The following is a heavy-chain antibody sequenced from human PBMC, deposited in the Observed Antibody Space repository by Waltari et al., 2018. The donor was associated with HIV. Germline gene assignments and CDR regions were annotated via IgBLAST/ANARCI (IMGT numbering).Heavy chain of an antibody. V-gene: IGHV1-18*01. CDR2: ISAYNGNT. CDR1: GYTFTSYG. J-gene: IGHJ2*01. Sequence: QVQLVQSGAEVKKPGASVKVSCKASGYTFTSYGISWVRQAPGQGLEWMGWISAYNGNTNYAQKRQGRVTMTTDTSTSTAYMELRSLRSDDTAVYYCARDRTTVTTNWYFDLWGRGTLVTVSS. CDR3: ARDRTTVTTNWYFDL. D-gene: IGHD4-17*01.